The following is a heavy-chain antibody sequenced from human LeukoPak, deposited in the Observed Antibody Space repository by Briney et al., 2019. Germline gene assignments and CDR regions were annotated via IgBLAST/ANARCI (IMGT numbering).Heavy chain of an antibody. V-gene: IGHV3-49*04. CDR1: GFTFGDYV. CDR2: IRSKAYGGTT. CDR3: TRVSGYGADCGGDCYFYY. Sequence: PGGSLRLSCTASGFTFGDYVMSWVRQAPGKGLEWVGFIRSKAYGGTTEYAASVKDRFTISRDDSKSIAYLQMNSLKTEDTAVYYCTRVSGYGADCGGDCYFYYWGQGTLVTVSS. D-gene: IGHD2-21*02. J-gene: IGHJ4*02.